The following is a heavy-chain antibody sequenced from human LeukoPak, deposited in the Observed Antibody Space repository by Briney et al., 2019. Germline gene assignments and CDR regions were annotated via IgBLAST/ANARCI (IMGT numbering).Heavy chain of an antibody. CDR1: GGTFSSYA. D-gene: IGHD2-15*01. Sequence: SVKVSCKASGGTFSSYAISWVRQAPGQGLEWMGRIIPIFGTANYAQKFQGRVTITTDESTSTAYMELSSLRSDDTAVYYCARDIVVVVAATPGHDAFDIWGQGTMVTVSS. CDR2: IIPIFGTA. CDR3: ARDIVVVVAATPGHDAFDI. J-gene: IGHJ3*02. V-gene: IGHV1-69*05.